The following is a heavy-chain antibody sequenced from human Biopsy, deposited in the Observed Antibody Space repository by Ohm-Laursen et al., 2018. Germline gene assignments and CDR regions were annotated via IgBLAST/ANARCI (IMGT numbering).Heavy chain of an antibody. CDR3: ARMDCSGGSCHYYSYGMDV. V-gene: IGHV4-4*09. CDR2: IHHSGST. D-gene: IGHD2-15*01. Sequence: TLSLTCTVSGVSITAYYWSWIRQPPGKGLECIGNIHHSGSTNYNPSLKSRLTISADTSKNQFSLKLSSVTAADTAVYYCARMDCSGGSCHYYSYGMDVWGQGTTVTVSS. CDR1: GVSITAYY. J-gene: IGHJ6*02.